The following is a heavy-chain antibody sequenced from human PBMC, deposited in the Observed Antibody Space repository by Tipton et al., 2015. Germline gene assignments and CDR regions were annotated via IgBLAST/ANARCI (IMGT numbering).Heavy chain of an antibody. D-gene: IGHD3-3*01. CDR3: AKERSYYSFWSGYYQGAFDS. J-gene: IGHJ4*02. CDR2: ISDSGGSP. Sequence: LSLTCAASGFTFSSYVMAWVRQTPGKGLEWVSVISDSGGSPYYADSVKGRFSISRDNSKNTLYLRMNSLRAEDTAVYYCAKERSYYSFWSGYYQGAFDSWGQGTLVTVSS. CDR1: GFTFSSYV. V-gene: IGHV3-23*01.